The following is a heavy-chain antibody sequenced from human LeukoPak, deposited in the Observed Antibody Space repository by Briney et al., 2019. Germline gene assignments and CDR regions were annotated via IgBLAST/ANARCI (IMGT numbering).Heavy chain of an antibody. CDR2: IWYGGSNK. Sequence: PGRSLRLSCAASGFTFSSYGMHWVRQAPGKGLEWVSVIWYGGSNKYYADSVKGRFTISRDNSKNTLYLQMNSLRAEDTAVYYCAKGSITMVRDYLVGFDYWGQGTLVTVSS. D-gene: IGHD3-10*01. CDR1: GFTFSSYG. CDR3: AKGSITMVRDYLVGFDY. J-gene: IGHJ4*02. V-gene: IGHV3-33*06.